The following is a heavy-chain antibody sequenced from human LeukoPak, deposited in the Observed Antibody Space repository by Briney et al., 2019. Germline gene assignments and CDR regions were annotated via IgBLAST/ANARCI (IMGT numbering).Heavy chain of an antibody. D-gene: IGHD3-22*01. Sequence: SETLSLTCAVYGGSFSGYYWSWIRQPPGKGLEWIGEINHSGSTNYNPSLKSRVTISVDTSKNQFSLKLSSVTAADTAVYYCARGSHYYDSSGYIEAFDIWGQGTMVTVSS. J-gene: IGHJ3*02. CDR2: INHSGST. CDR3: ARGSHYYDSSGYIEAFDI. V-gene: IGHV4-34*01. CDR1: GGSFSGYY.